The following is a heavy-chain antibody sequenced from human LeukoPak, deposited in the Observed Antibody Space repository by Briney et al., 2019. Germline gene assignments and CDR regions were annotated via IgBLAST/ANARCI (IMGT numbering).Heavy chain of an antibody. V-gene: IGHV3-73*01. CDR3: TAVQVAGTSRAYDY. Sequence: GGSLRLSCAASGFTFSSYGMHWVCQASGKGLEWVGRIRSKANSYATAYAASVKGRFTISRGDSKNTAYLQMNSLKTEDTAVYYCTAVQVAGTSRAYDYWGQGTLVTVSS. J-gene: IGHJ4*02. CDR1: GFTFSSYG. D-gene: IGHD6-19*01. CDR2: IRSKANSYAT.